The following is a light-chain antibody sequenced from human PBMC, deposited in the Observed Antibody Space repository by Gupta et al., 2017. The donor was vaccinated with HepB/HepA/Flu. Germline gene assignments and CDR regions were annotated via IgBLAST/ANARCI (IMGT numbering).Light chain of an antibody. CDR1: QSITTF. Sequence: DIQMTQSPSSLSASLGDRVTITCQASQSITTFLVWYQHKPGKAPKLLIYDASSLQSGVSSRFSGSGSGTDFTLTISRRQPEDFATYYCQQTDTTPITFGQGTRLESK. CDR3: QQTDTTPIT. J-gene: IGKJ5*01. CDR2: DAS. V-gene: IGKV1-39*01.